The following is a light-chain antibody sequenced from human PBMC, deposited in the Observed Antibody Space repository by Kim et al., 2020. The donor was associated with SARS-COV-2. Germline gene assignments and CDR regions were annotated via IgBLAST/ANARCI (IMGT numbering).Light chain of an antibody. Sequence: GQGVTISCSGHSSTIGINNVHWYQQLPGTAPKHLIYKNDQRPSGVPDRFSGSKSGTSASLAISGLRSDDEADYYCAAWDESLSGRLFGGGTQLTVL. CDR1: SSTIGINN. J-gene: IGLJ3*02. CDR3: AAWDESLSGRL. V-gene: IGLV1-47*01. CDR2: KND.